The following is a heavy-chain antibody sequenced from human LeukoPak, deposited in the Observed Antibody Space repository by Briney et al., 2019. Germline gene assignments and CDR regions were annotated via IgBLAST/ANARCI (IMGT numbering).Heavy chain of an antibody. D-gene: IGHD6-25*01. CDR2: IYYSGST. J-gene: IGHJ5*01. V-gene: IGHV4-59*01. CDR1: GGSISSYY. CDR3: ARHTIAAGAGGNWFDS. Sequence: SETLSLTCTVSGGSISSYYWSWIRQPPGKGLEWIGYIYYSGSTNYNPSLKSRVTISVDTSKNQFSLKLSSVTAADTAVYYCARHTIAAGAGGNWFDSWGQGTLVTVSS.